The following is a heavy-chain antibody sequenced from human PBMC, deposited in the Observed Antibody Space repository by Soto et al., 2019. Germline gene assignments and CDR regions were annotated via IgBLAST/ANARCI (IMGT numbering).Heavy chain of an antibody. V-gene: IGHV3-21*01. CDR2: ISKSDYT. D-gene: IGHD2-2*01. CDR1: GFAFNNYG. Sequence: GGSLRLSCTVSGFAFNNYGINWVRQAPGKGLEWVSSISKSDYTYYSDSVKGRFAISRDNARGSVSLQMNTLRVEDTAVYYCAREDSIIIPAVSDFWGQGTLVTVSS. J-gene: IGHJ4*02. CDR3: AREDSIIIPAVSDF.